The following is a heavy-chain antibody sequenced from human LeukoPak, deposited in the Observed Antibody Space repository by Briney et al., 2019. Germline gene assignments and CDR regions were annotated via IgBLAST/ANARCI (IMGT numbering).Heavy chain of an antibody. CDR2: MNPNSGNT. CDR1: GYTFTSYD. J-gene: IGHJ6*02. CDR3: ARAYCSSTSPHSYYYYGMDV. V-gene: IGHV1-8*01. Sequence: GASVQVSCKASGYTFTSYDINWVRQATGQGLEWMGWMNPNSGNTGYAQKFQGRVAMTRNTSISTAYMELSSLRSEDTAVYYCARAYCSSTSPHSYYYYGMDVWGQGTTVTVSS. D-gene: IGHD2-2*01.